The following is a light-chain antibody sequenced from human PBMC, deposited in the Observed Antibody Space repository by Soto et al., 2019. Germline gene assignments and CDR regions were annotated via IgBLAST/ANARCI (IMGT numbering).Light chain of an antibody. J-gene: IGKJ1*01. CDR2: AAS. CDR1: QGISSY. CDR3: QKYYSYPRT. V-gene: IGKV1-8*01. Sequence: ALRMTQSPSSFSSSTGDSVTITCRASQGISSYLAWYQQKTGKAPKLLIYAASTLQSGVPSRLSGSGSGTDLNLTISCLQSEDFATYYCQKYYSYPRTCGQGTKVDIK.